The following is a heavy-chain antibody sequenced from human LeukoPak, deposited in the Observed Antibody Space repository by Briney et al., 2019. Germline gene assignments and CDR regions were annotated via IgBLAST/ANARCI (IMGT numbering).Heavy chain of an antibody. Sequence: GRSLRLSCAASGFXFSFSTYGMHWVRQAPGMGLQWFAIIWYDGSDKYYADSVKGRFTISRDSSKNTLYLQMNSLRAEDTAVYFCARGPRLERHGMDVWGQGTTVTVSS. D-gene: IGHD1-1*01. CDR1: GFXFSFSTYG. CDR2: IWYDGSDK. J-gene: IGHJ6*02. V-gene: IGHV3-33*01. CDR3: ARGPRLERHGMDV.